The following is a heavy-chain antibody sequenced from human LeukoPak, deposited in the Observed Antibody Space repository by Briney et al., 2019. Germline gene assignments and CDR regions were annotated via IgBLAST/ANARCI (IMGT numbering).Heavy chain of an antibody. V-gene: IGHV4-4*07. CDR2: IYTSGST. D-gene: IGHD6-25*01. Sequence: SETLSLTCTVSGGSISSYYWSWIRQPAGKGLEWIGRIYTSGSTNYNPSLKSRVTMSVDTSRNQFSLKLSSVTAADTAVYYCARELAAADYYYYYMDVWGKGTTVTVSS. CDR1: GGSISSYY. CDR3: ARELAAADYYYYYMDV. J-gene: IGHJ6*03.